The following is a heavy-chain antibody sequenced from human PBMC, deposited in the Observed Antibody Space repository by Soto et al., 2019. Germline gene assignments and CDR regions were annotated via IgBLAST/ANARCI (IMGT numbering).Heavy chain of an antibody. D-gene: IGHD5-12*01. V-gene: IGHV3-15*07. J-gene: IGHJ3*02. Sequence: EVQLVESGGGLVKPGGSLRLSCAASGFTFSNAWMNWVRQAPGKGLEWVGRIKSKTDGGTTDYAAPVKGRFTNSRDDSKNTLYLQMNSLKTEVTAVYYCQAGWYRDRQYSGYDFEDAFDIWGQGTMVTVSS. CDR2: IKSKTDGGTT. CDR1: GFTFSNAW. CDR3: QAGWYRDRQYSGYDFEDAFDI.